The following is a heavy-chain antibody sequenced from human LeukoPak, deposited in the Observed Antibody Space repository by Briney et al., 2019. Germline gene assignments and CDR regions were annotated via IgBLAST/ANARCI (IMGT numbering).Heavy chain of an antibody. J-gene: IGHJ3*02. Sequence: HPGGSLRLSCAAYGFTFSSYGMHWVRQPPGKGLEWVEVIWYDGSNKYYADSMKGRFTISRDNSKNTLYLQMNSLRAEDTAVYYCARNQDYGVYNSVGAFDIWGQGTMVTVSS. CDR2: IWYDGSNK. D-gene: IGHD4-17*01. CDR1: GFTFSSYG. V-gene: IGHV3-33*01. CDR3: ARNQDYGVYNSVGAFDI.